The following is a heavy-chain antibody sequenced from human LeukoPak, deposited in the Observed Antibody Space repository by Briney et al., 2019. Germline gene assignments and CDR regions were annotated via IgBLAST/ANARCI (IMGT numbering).Heavy chain of an antibody. D-gene: IGHD3-22*01. CDR1: GYTFTGYY. V-gene: IGHV1-2*02. Sequence: ASVKVSCKASGYTFTGYYMHWVRQAPGQGLEWMGWINPNSGGTNYAQKFQGRVTMTRDTSIGTAYMELSRLRSDDTAVYYCARVAEDDSSGYYYRVYAFDIWGQGTMVTVSS. J-gene: IGHJ3*02. CDR3: ARVAEDDSSGYYYRVYAFDI. CDR2: INPNSGGT.